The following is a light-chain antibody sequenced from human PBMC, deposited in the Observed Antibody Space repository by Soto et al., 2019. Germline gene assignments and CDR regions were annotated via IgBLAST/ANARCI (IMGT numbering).Light chain of an antibody. Sequence: EIVLTQSPCTLPLSPGERTTLSFMLSQSVSSSYLAWYQQKPGQAPRLLIYGASSRATGMPERFSGSGSGTDFTLTISRLEPEDFAVYYCQEYGSSPWTFGQGTKVDNK. V-gene: IGKV3-20*01. J-gene: IGKJ1*01. CDR3: QEYGSSPWT. CDR2: GAS. CDR1: QSVSSSY.